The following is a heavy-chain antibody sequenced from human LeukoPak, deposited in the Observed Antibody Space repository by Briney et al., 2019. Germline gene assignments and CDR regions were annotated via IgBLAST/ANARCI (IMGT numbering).Heavy chain of an antibody. CDR1: GYTFTSYY. CDR2: INRSGGST. J-gene: IGHJ4*02. Sequence: ASVKVSCKASGYTFTSYYMHWVRQAPGQGLEWMGIINRSGGSTSYAQKFQGRVTMTRDTSTSTVYMELSSLRSEDTAVYYCARRYCSSTSCYGWGWGHFDYWGQGTLVTVSS. CDR3: ARRYCSSTSCYGWGWGHFDY. D-gene: IGHD2-2*01. V-gene: IGHV1-46*01.